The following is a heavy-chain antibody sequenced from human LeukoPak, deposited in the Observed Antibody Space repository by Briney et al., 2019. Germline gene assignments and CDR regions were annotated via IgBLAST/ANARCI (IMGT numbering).Heavy chain of an antibody. CDR1: GYTFTIYG. Sequence: ASVKVACKASGYTFTIYGISWVRRAPGQGLEWMGRISAFNGNTNYAQKLQGRVTMTTDKSTSTAYMELRSLRSDDTAVYYCAAYDSSGYYGRFDYWGQGTLVTVSS. J-gene: IGHJ4*02. D-gene: IGHD3-22*01. V-gene: IGHV1-18*01. CDR2: ISAFNGNT. CDR3: AAYDSSGYYGRFDY.